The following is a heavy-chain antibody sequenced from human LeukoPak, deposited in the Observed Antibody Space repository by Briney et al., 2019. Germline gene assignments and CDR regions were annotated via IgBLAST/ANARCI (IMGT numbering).Heavy chain of an antibody. Sequence: GGSLRLSCAASGFTFSSYWMSWVRQAPGKGLEWVANIKQDGSEKYYVDSVKGRFTISRDNAKNSLYLQMNSLRDEDTAVYYCARDSYGNSGYYYVSDYWGQGTLVTVSS. CDR1: GFTFSSYW. CDR3: ARDSYGNSGYYYVSDY. CDR2: IKQDGSEK. J-gene: IGHJ4*02. V-gene: IGHV3-7*01. D-gene: IGHD3-22*01.